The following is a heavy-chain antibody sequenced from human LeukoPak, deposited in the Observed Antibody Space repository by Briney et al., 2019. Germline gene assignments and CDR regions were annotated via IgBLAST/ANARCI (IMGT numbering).Heavy chain of an antibody. J-gene: IGHJ6*02. Sequence: VKVSCKASGGTFSSYAISWVRQAPGQGLEWMGGIIPIFGTANYAQKFQGRVTITADESTSTAYMELSSLRSEDTAVYYCARGGPLAYCGGDCYIGDNYYYYGMVVWGQGTTVTVSS. V-gene: IGHV1-69*13. CDR3: ARGGPLAYCGGDCYIGDNYYYYGMVV. CDR2: IIPIFGTA. D-gene: IGHD2-21*02. CDR1: GGTFSSYA.